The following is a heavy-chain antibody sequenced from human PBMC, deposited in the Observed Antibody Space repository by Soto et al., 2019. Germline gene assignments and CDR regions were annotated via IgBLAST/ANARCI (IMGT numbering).Heavy chain of an antibody. CDR1: GYTFTSYG. V-gene: IGHV1-18*01. D-gene: IGHD3-22*01. CDR3: ARDRVYDSSGYYASGPVSYYYYYGMDV. J-gene: IGHJ6*02. CDR2: ISAYNGNT. Sequence: ASVKVSCKASGYTFTSYGISWVRQAPGQGLEWMGWISAYNGNTNYAQKLQGRVTMTTDTSTSTAYMELRSLRSDDTAVYYCARDRVYDSSGYYASGPVSYYYYYGMDVWGQGTTVTVSS.